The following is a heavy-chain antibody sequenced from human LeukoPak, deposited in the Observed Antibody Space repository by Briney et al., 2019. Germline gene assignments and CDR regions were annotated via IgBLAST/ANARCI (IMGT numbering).Heavy chain of an antibody. J-gene: IGHJ6*03. CDR2: ISPYNGNT. CDR1: GYTFSDYG. D-gene: IGHD5-12*01. V-gene: IGHV1-18*01. CDR3: ARVPAYDRIYYYYFMDV. Sequence: ASVKVSCKPSGYTFSDYGISWVRQAPGQGLEWMGWISPYNGNTNYAQNFQGRVTMTTDTSTTTVYMELRNLRSDDTAVYFCARVPAYDRIYYYYFMDVWGTGTTVTISS.